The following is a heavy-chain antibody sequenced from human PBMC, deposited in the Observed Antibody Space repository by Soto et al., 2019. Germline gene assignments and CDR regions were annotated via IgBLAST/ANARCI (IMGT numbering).Heavy chain of an antibody. CDR3: ARDAYDRGSLDY. D-gene: IGHD3-22*01. J-gene: IGHJ4*02. Sequence: QVQLVQSGAEVKKPGSSVKVSCKASGGNFSTHAISWVRQAPGQGLVWMGGIIPMFNTTISAQKFQGRVAIAADEYPSTAYMELGSLRSEDTAVYYCARDAYDRGSLDYWGQGTLVTVSS. CDR1: GGNFSTHA. V-gene: IGHV1-69*01. CDR2: IIPMFNTT.